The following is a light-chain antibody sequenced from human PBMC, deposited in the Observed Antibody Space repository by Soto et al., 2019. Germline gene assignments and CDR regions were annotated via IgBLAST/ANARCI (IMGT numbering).Light chain of an antibody. CDR1: QNIDKY. J-gene: IGKJ1*01. CDR3: QQTYSNSVT. V-gene: IGKV1-39*01. CDR2: SAS. Sequence: DIRMTQSPASLSASVGDRFTGTFLASQNIDKYLHWYQQKPGKAPNLLIFSASILQSGVPSRFIGSGSGTEFTLTISGLQPEDFATYYCQQTYSNSVTFGQGTKVDI.